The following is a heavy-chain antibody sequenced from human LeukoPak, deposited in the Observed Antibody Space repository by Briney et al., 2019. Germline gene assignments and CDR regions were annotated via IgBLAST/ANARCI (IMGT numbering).Heavy chain of an antibody. CDR3: ARHSGGYSYGYFDS. Sequence: SETLSLTCTRSVGSISSYYRSWIRQPPGKGLEWIGYIYYSGSTNYNPSLKSRLTMSVDTSKNQFSLKLSSVTAADTAVYYCARHSGGYSYGYFDSWGQGTLVTVSS. J-gene: IGHJ4*02. V-gene: IGHV4-59*08. D-gene: IGHD5-18*01. CDR1: VGSISSYY. CDR2: IYYSGST.